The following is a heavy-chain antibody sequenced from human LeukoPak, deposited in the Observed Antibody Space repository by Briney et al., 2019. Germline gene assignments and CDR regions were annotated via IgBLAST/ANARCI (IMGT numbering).Heavy chain of an antibody. Sequence: GGSLRLSCAASGFAFSSYWMHWVRQAPGKGLVWVSRINGDGSSTSYADSVKGRFTISRNNAKNTLYLQMNSPRAEDTAVYYCAQLYGDDYAFDIWGQGTMVTVSS. CDR3: AQLYGDDYAFDI. V-gene: IGHV3-74*01. CDR1: GFAFSSYW. D-gene: IGHD4-17*01. J-gene: IGHJ3*02. CDR2: INGDGSST.